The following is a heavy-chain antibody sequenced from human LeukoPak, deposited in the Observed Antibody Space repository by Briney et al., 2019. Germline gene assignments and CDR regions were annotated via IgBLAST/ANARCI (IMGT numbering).Heavy chain of an antibody. CDR3: AKDPRSGYGDDY. CDR1: GFTFSSYA. D-gene: IGHD5-12*01. CDR2: ISGSGGST. V-gene: IGHV3-23*01. J-gene: IGHJ4*02. Sequence: AGGSLRLSCAASGFTFSSYAMGWVRQAPGKGLEWVSAISGSGGSTYYADSVKGRFTISRDNSKNTLYLQMNSLRAEDTAVYYCAKDPRSGYGDDYWGQGTLVTVSS.